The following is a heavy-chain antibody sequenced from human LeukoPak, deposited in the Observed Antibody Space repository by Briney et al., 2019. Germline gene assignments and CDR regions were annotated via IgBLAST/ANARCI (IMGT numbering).Heavy chain of an antibody. CDR3: STGTTYYYEWAGYVL. J-gene: IGHJ4*02. CDR1: GFSLSNAW. Sequence: GGPVRLSCAASGFSLSNAWMRGFRQAPGRGLAWVGRVKSKTDGGALEYAAPVKGRFTISSEDSKNTVYLQMNSLKTEETAVYYCSTGTTYYYEWAGYVLWGQGTLVTVSS. V-gene: IGHV3-15*01. D-gene: IGHD3-22*01. CDR2: VKSKTDGGAL.